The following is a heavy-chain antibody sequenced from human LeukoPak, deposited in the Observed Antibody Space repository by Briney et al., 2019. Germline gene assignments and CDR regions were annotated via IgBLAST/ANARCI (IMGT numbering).Heavy chain of an antibody. CDR3: AIDDQTGTTYPDPKIRDY. Sequence: SAKVSCKASGGTFSSYAISWVRQAPGQGLEWMGGIIPIFGTANYAQKFQGRVTITTDESTSTAYMELSSLRSEDTAVYYCAIDDQTGTTYPDPKIRDYWGQGTLVTVSS. D-gene: IGHD1-7*01. J-gene: IGHJ4*02. CDR2: IIPIFGTA. CDR1: GGTFSSYA. V-gene: IGHV1-69*05.